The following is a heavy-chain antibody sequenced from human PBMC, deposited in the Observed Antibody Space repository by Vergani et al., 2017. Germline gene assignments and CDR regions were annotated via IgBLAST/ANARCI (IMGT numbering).Heavy chain of an antibody. J-gene: IGHJ4*02. D-gene: IGHD1-26*01. CDR2: ISWNSGSI. V-gene: IGHV3-9*01. CDR3: AKDRDRHSGSYYFDY. CDR1: GFTFDDYA. Sequence: EVQLVESGGGLVQPGRSLRLSCAASGFTFDDYAMHWVRQAPGKGLEWVSGISWNSGSIGYADSVKGRFTISRDNAKNSLYLQMNSLRAEDTALYYCAKDRDRHSGSYYFDYWGQGTLVTVSS.